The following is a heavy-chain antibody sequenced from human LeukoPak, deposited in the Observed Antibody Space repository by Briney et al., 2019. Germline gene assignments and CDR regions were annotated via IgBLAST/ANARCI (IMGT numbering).Heavy chain of an antibody. J-gene: IGHJ4*02. CDR2: ISYDGSNK. CDR3: ARDEGGCPDY. D-gene: IGHD2-15*01. CDR1: GFTFSSYA. V-gene: IGHV3-30-3*01. Sequence: PGGSLRLSCAASGFTFSSYAMHWVRQAPGKGLEWVAVISYDGSNKYYADSVKGRFTISRDNPKNTLYLQMNSLRAEDTAVYYCARDEGGCPDYWGQGTLVTVSS.